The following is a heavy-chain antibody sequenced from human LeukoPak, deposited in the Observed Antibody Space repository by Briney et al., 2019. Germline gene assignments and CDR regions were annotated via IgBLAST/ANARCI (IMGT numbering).Heavy chain of an antibody. CDR2: IDWDDDK. CDR1: GFSLSTSGMC. CDR3: ARIAYSGSYFDY. D-gene: IGHD1-26*01. V-gene: IGHV2-70*11. J-gene: IGHJ4*02. Sequence: SGPALVIPTHTLTLTCTFSGFSLSTSGMCVSWIRQPPGKALEWLARIDWDDDKYFRTSLKTRLTTSKDTSKNQVVLTMTNMDPVDTATYYCARIAYSGSYFDYWGQGTLVTVSS.